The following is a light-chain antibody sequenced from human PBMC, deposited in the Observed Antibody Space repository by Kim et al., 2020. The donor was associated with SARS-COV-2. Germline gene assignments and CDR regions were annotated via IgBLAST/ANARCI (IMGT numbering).Light chain of an antibody. Sequence: SPYVAVRVTITCRASQRINNCFAWLQQQPGKAPKSLIYDASRLQSGVPSKVSRGASGTDFTLAINSLQPEDFATYYCQQYNNYPLTFVGGTKLKI. CDR1: QRINNC. CDR3: QQYNNYPLT. J-gene: IGKJ4*01. V-gene: IGKV1-16*02. CDR2: DAS.